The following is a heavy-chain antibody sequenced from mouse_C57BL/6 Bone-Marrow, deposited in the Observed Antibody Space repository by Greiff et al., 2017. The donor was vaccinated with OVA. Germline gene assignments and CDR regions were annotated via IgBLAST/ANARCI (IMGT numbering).Heavy chain of an antibody. CDR3: VVITTVVATDWYFDV. CDR2: IRSKSSNNAT. CDR1: GFTFNTYA. D-gene: IGHD1-1*01. J-gene: IGHJ1*03. V-gene: IGHV10-3*01. Sequence: EVKLMESGGGLVQPKGSLKLSCAASGFTFNTYAMHWVRQAPGKGLEWVARIRSKSSNNATYYADSVKDRFTISRDDSQSMLYLQMNNLKTEDTAMYYCVVITTVVATDWYFDVWGTGTTVTVSS.